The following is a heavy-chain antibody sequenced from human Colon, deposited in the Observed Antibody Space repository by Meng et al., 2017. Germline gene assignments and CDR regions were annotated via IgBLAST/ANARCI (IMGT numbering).Heavy chain of an antibody. V-gene: IGHV4-61*01. J-gene: IGHJ4*02. D-gene: IGHD1-14*01. CDR3: ARDHVPGKY. CDR2: IYYSGTT. Sequence: QLQRQESGPGLVRPSETLSLTCTVSGGSVSSGTYYWSWIRQPPGKGLEWIGCIYYSGTTDYNPSLKSRVTISVDTSKNQFSLKLSSVTPADTAVYFCARDHVPGKYWGQGTLVTVFS. CDR1: GGSVSSGTYY.